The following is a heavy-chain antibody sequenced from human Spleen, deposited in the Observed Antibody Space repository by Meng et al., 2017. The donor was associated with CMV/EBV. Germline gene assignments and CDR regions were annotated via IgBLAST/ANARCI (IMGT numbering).Heavy chain of an antibody. CDR3: AREGSIAASGGDY. D-gene: IGHD6-6*01. J-gene: IGHJ4*02. V-gene: IGHV4-39*02. Sequence: SETLSLTCTVSGDSMTSTTYYWGWIRQPPGKGLEWIGSIYYSGSTYYDASLKSRVIISVDTSKNQFSLRLSSVTAADTAVYYCAREGSIAASGGDYWGQGTPVTVSS. CDR1: GDSMTSTTYY. CDR2: IYYSGST.